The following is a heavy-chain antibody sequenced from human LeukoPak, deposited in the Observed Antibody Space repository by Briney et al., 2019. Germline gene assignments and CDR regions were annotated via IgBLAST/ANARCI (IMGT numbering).Heavy chain of an antibody. V-gene: IGHV1-2*02. CDR2: INPNSGGT. CDR3: AREMDLGQIGLDY. CDR1: GYSFILYG. D-gene: IGHD3/OR15-3a*01. J-gene: IGHJ4*02. Sequence: ASVKVSCKTSGYSFILYGISWVRQAPGQGLKWMGWINPNSGGTNYAQKFQGRVTMTRDTSINTAYMELSRLRSDDTAVYYCAREMDLGQIGLDYWGQGTLVTVSS.